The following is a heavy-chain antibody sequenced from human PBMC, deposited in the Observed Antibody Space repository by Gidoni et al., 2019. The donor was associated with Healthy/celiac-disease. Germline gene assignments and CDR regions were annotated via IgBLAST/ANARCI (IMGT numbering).Heavy chain of an antibody. J-gene: IGHJ4*02. D-gene: IGHD4-17*01. V-gene: IGHV3-33*01. CDR2: IWYDGSNK. Sequence: QVQLVESGGGVVQPGRSLRLSCAASGFTFSSYGMHWVRQAPGKGLEWVAVIWYDGSNKYYAESVKGRFTISRDNSKNTLYLQMNSLRAEDTAVYYCARDRTTVVTFAMGYWGQGTLVTVSS. CDR3: ARDRTTVVTFAMGY. CDR1: GFTFSSYG.